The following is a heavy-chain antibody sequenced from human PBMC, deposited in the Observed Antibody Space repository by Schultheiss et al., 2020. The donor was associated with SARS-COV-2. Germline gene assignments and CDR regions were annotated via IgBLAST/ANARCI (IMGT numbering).Heavy chain of an antibody. CDR1: GGSFSGYY. CDR3: ARNKDGYNQMYYFDY. Sequence: SETLSLTCAVYGGSFSGYYWSWIRQPPGKGLEWIGSIYYSGSTYYNPSLKSRVTISVDTSKNQFSLKLSSVTAADTAVYYCARNKDGYNQMYYFDYWGQGTLVTVSS. D-gene: IGHD5-24*01. CDR2: IYYSGST. J-gene: IGHJ4*02. V-gene: IGHV4-34*01.